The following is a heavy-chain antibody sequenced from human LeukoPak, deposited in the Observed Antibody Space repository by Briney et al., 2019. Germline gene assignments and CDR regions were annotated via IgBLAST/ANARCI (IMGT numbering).Heavy chain of an antibody. D-gene: IGHD6-19*01. J-gene: IGHJ4*02. CDR3: SRDVSGDGRVYIDH. Sequence: ASVKVSCKASGYNFNAYNIQWVRQARGLGLEWVGWIDPKNGYTSYAQKFKGRVTVTRDTSISAVYMELSSLRSDDTAVYYCSRDVSGDGRVYIDHWGPGTLVTVSS. CDR1: GYNFNAYN. CDR2: IDPKNGYT. V-gene: IGHV1-2*02.